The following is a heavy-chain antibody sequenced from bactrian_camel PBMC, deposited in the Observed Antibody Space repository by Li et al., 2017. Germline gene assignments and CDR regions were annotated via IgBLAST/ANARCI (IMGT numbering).Heavy chain of an antibody. CDR1: GNTYSTYT. D-gene: IGHD6*01. CDR3: AAKSPGGGWYSPGSYNY. Sequence: HVQLVESGGGSVQVGGSLTLSCVASGNTYSTYTMGWIRQSPGNERAVLAAIYTRDGTAHYADSVKGRFTISHDNTNDTTFFQMNSLMPEDSAMYYCAAKSPGGGWYSPGSYNYWGQGTQVTVS. CDR2: IYTRDGTA. V-gene: IGHV3S54*01. J-gene: IGHJ4*01.